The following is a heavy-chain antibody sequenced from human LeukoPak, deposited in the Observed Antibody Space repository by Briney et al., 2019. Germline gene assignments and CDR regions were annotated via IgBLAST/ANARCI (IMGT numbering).Heavy chain of an antibody. Sequence: GGSLRLSCAASGFTFGSYAMNWVRQALGKGLGWVSSISGSGATTYNADPLKGRFTISRDNSENTLYLQMNSLRAEDTAVYYCVKESTSSGYYYAPDYWGQGTLVTVS. D-gene: IGHD3-22*01. J-gene: IGHJ4*02. CDR1: GFTFGSYA. CDR2: ISGSGATT. V-gene: IGHV3-23*01. CDR3: VKESTSSGYYYAPDY.